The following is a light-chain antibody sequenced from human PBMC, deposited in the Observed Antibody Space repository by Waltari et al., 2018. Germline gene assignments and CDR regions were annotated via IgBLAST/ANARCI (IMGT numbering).Light chain of an antibody. Sequence: DVVMTQSPLSLPVILGQPASISCRSSQSLVHSDGNTYLNWFHQRPGQSPRRLIYKVSNRDSGVPDRFSGSGAGTDFTLEISRVEAEDVGVYYCMQGTQWSGTFGQGTKVEIE. V-gene: IGKV2-30*02. CDR3: MQGTQWSGT. CDR1: QSLVHSDGNTY. CDR2: KVS. J-gene: IGKJ1*01.